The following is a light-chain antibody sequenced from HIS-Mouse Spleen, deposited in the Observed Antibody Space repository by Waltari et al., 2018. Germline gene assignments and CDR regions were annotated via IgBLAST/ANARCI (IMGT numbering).Light chain of an antibody. J-gene: IGLJ3*02. Sequence: SSELTQDPAVSVALGQTVRITCQGDSLRSYYASWYQQKPGQAPVLVIYGKHNRPSRIPDRFSGSSSGNTASLTITGAQAEDEADYYCNSRDSSGNHWVFGGGTKLTVL. V-gene: IGLV3-19*01. CDR3: NSRDSSGNHWV. CDR2: GKH. CDR1: SLRSYY.